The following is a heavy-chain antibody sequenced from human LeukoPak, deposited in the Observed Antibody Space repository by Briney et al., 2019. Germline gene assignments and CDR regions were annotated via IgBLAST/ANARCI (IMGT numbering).Heavy chain of an antibody. CDR2: IWYDGSKE. CDR1: GFTFSSYG. V-gene: IGHV3-33*01. CDR3: ARVIGWSLFDC. J-gene: IGHJ4*02. D-gene: IGHD2-15*01. Sequence: GRSLRLSCAASGFTFSSYGMHWVRQAPGKGLEWVAVIWYDGSKEYLADSVKGRFTISRDNSKNTVYLRMNSLKTEDTAVYYCARVIGWSLFDCWGQGTLVTVSS.